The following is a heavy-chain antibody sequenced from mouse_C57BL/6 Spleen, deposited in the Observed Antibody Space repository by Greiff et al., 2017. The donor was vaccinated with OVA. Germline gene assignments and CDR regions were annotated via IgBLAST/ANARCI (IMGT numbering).Heavy chain of an antibody. J-gene: IGHJ4*01. CDR3: ARNYYGSNYAMDY. CDR2: IWTGGGT. D-gene: IGHD1-1*01. Sequence: VHLVESGPGLVAPSQSLSITCTVSGFSLTSYAISWVRQPPGKGLEWLGVIWTGGGTNYNSALKSRLSISKDNSKSQVFLKMNSLQTDDTARYYCARNYYGSNYAMDYWGQGTSVTVSS. V-gene: IGHV2-9-1*01. CDR1: GFSLTSYA.